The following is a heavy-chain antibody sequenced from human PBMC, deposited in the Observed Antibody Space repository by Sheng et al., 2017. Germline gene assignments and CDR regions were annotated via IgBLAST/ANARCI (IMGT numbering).Heavy chain of an antibody. Sequence: QVQLVQSGAEVKKPGSSVKVSCKASGGTFSSYTISWVRQAPGQGLEWMGRIIPILGIANYAQKFQGRVTITADKSTSTAYMELSSLRSEDTAVYYCARTDYGDYDPNWFDPWGQGTLVTVSS. J-gene: IGHJ5*02. V-gene: IGHV1-69*02. CDR3: ARTDYGDYDPNWFDP. CDR1: GGTFSSYT. CDR2: IIPILGIA. D-gene: IGHD4-17*01.